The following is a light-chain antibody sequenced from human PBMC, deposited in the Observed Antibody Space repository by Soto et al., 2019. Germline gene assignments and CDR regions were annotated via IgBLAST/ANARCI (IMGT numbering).Light chain of an antibody. V-gene: IGKV1-33*01. J-gene: IGKJ5*01. CDR2: DAS. Sequence: DIQMTQSPSSLSASVGDRVTIVCQASQNINNYLNWYQQKPGRXPXXLIYDASNLEAGVPSRFRGSGSGTDFTFTISRLQPEDIATYDCQQYENLPTFGQGTRLEIK. CDR3: QQYENLPT. CDR1: QNINNY.